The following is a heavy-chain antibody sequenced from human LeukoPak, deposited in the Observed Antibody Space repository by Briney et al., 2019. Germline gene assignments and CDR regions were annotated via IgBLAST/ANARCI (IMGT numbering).Heavy chain of an antibody. J-gene: IGHJ4*02. CDR3: ARVLDYGDYGPLGIPFDY. Sequence: PGRSLRLSCAASGFTFSSYGMHWVRQAPGKGLEWVAVIWYDGSNKYYADSVKGRFTISRDNSKNTLYLQMNSLRAEDTAVYYCARVLDYGDYGPLGIPFDYWGQGTLVTVSS. D-gene: IGHD4-17*01. CDR2: IWYDGSNK. CDR1: GFTFSSYG. V-gene: IGHV3-33*01.